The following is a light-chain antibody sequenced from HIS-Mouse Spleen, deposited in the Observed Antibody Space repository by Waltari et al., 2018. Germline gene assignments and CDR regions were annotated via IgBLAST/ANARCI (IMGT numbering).Light chain of an antibody. Sequence: SYELTQPPSVSVSPGQTARITCSGDALPKTYAYWNQQKSGQAPGLVIYEDSKRPSGIHERFSVSSSGTMATLTISGAQVEDEADYYCYSTDSSGNHRVFGGGTKLTVL. CDR1: ALPKTY. V-gene: IGLV3-10*01. CDR2: EDS. CDR3: YSTDSSGNHRV. J-gene: IGLJ2*01.